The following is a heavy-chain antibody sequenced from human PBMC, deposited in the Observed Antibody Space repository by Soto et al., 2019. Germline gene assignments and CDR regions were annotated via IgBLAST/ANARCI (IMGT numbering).Heavy chain of an antibody. D-gene: IGHD6-19*01. J-gene: IGHJ6*02. CDR1: GGSISSYY. CDR2: IYYSGST. V-gene: IGHV4-59*01. CDR3: ARVVAVGFYGMDV. Sequence: PSETLSVTCTVSGGSISSYYWSWIRQPPGKGLEWIGYIYYSGSTNYNPSLKSRVTISVDTSKNQFSLKLSSVTATDTAVYYCARVVAVGFYGMDVWGQGTTVTVSS.